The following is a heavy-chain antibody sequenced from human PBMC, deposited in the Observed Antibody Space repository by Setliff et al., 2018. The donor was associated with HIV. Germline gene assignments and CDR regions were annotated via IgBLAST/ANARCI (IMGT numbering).Heavy chain of an antibody. V-gene: IGHV4-61*09. CDR3: ARAANYVDYIIRPYYYYYMDV. J-gene: IGHJ6*03. CDR1: GGSISSGSYY. Sequence: SETLSLTCTVSGGSISSGSYYWNWIRQPAGKGLEWIGHIYTSGSTNYNPSLKSRVTISVDTSKNQFSLKLSSVTAADTAVYYCARAANYVDYIIRPYYYYYMDVWGKGTTVTVSS. CDR2: IYTSGST. D-gene: IGHD4-17*01.